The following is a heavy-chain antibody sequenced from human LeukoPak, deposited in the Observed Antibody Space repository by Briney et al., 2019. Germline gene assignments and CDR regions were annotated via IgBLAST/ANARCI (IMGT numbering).Heavy chain of an antibody. D-gene: IGHD2-2*01. J-gene: IGHJ5*02. CDR1: GGSISSGGYY. Sequence: SETLSLTCTVSGGSISSGGYYWSWIRQHPGKGLEWIGYIYYSGSTYYNPSLKSRVTISVDRSKNQFSLKLSSVTAADTAVYYCARSRYQLLRTGWFDPWGQGTLVTVSS. CDR3: ARSRYQLLRTGWFDP. V-gene: IGHV4-31*03. CDR2: IYYSGST.